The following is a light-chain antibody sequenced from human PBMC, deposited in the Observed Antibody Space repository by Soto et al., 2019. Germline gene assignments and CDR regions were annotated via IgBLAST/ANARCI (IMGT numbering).Light chain of an antibody. CDR2: DVS. Sequence: QSALTQPASVSGSPGQSITISCTGTSSDVGGYNYVSWYQQHPGKAPKLMIYDVSNRPSGVSNRFSGSKSGNTASLTISGLQAEDEADYYCSSYTSSSIVVFGGGTQVTVL. V-gene: IGLV2-14*01. CDR3: SSYTSSSIVV. CDR1: SSDVGGYNY. J-gene: IGLJ2*01.